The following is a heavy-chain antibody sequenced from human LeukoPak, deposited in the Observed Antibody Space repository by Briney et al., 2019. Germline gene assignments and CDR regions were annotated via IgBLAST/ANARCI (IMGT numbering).Heavy chain of an antibody. Sequence: PSETLSLTCTVSGGSISSYYWSWIRQPPGKGLEWIGYIYYSGSTNYNPSLKSRVTISVDTSKNQFSLKLSSVTAADTAVYYCASQKQWLVRLDSSGIDYWGQGTLVTVSS. CDR3: ASQKQWLVRLDSSGIDY. V-gene: IGHV4-59*12. CDR2: IYYSGST. J-gene: IGHJ4*02. D-gene: IGHD6-19*01. CDR1: GGSISSYY.